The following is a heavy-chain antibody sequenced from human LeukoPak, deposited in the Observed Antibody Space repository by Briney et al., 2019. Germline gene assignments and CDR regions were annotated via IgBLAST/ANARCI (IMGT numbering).Heavy chain of an antibody. D-gene: IGHD4-17*01. CDR2: IYYSGST. CDR3: ARSRLNYSDNVDY. J-gene: IGHJ4*02. V-gene: IGHV4-59*08. Sequence: SETLSLTCTVSGGSISSYYWSWIRQPPGKGLEWIGYIYYSGSTNYNSSLKSRVTTSVDTSKNQFSLNLSSVTAADTAVYYCARSRLNYSDNVDYWGQGTLATVSS. CDR1: GGSISSYY.